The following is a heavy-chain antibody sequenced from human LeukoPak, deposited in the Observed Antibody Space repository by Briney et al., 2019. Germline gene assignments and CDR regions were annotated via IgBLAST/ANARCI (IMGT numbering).Heavy chain of an antibody. V-gene: IGHV3-48*01. Sequence: GGSLRLSCAASGFTFSSYSMNWVRQAPGKGLEWVPYISSSSSTIYYADSVKGRFTISRDNAKNSLYLQMNSLRAEDTAVYYCASGDCSSTSRYISDYCYYYMDVWGKGTTVTVSS. D-gene: IGHD2-2*02. J-gene: IGHJ6*03. CDR3: ASGDCSSTSRYISDYCYYYMDV. CDR1: GFTFSSYS. CDR2: ISSSSSTI.